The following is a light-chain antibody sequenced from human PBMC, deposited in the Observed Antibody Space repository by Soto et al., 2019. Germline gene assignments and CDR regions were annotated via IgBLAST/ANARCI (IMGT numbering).Light chain of an antibody. CDR3: QQFDTLPPA. Sequence: VIWMTQSPSLLSASTGDRVTISCRMSQGISSYLAWYQQHPGKAPRLLIYDASSLDAGVPSRFSGSGSGTDFTFTIDSLQPEDIATYYCQQFDTLPPAFGQGTKLEIK. V-gene: IGKV1D-8*03. CDR1: QGISSY. J-gene: IGKJ2*01. CDR2: DAS.